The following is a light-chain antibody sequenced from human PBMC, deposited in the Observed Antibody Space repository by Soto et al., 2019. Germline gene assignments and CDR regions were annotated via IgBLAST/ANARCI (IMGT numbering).Light chain of an antibody. Sequence: TVLTQSPGTLSLSPGEGATLSCRAGQSISSSQLAWYQQKPGQTPRLLVYGASSRATGIPDGFSGTISGTDFTLAISRLEPEDFAVYYCQQYGSSPWTFGQGTKVDIK. J-gene: IGKJ1*01. CDR1: QSISSSQ. CDR3: QQYGSSPWT. V-gene: IGKV3-20*01. CDR2: GAS.